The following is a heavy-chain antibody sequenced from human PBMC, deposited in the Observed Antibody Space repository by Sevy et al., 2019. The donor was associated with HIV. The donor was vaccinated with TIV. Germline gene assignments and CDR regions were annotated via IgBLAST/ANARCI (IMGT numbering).Heavy chain of an antibody. V-gene: IGHV4-61*01. CDR3: ARDHSRSYYDSWFDP. J-gene: IGHJ5*02. CDR1: GGSVSSDNYY. Sequence: SETLSLTCTVSGGSVSSDNYYWSWIRQPPGKGLEWIGNIYNSGSTNYNPSLKSRVTISVDTSKNQFSLKLSSVTAADTAVYYCARDHSRSYYDSWFDPWGQGTLVTVSS. D-gene: IGHD1-26*01. CDR2: IYNSGST.